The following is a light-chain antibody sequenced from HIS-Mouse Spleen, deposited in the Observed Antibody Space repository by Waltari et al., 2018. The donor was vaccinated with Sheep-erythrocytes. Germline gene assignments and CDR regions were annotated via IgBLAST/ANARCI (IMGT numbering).Light chain of an antibody. Sequence: QSALTQPRSVSGSPGQSVTISCPGTSSDVGGYTAVPWYQQPPGKAPKLMIYDVSKRPSGVPDRFSGSKSGNTASLTISGLQAEDEADYYCCSYAGSYNHVFATGTKVTVL. V-gene: IGLV2-11*01. J-gene: IGLJ1*01. CDR3: CSYAGSYNHV. CDR2: DVS. CDR1: SSDVGGYTA.